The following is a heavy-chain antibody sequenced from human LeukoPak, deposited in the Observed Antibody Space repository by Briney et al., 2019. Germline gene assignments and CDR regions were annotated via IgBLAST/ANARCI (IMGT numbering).Heavy chain of an antibody. J-gene: IGHJ3*02. Sequence: GGSLRLPCAASGFTFSSYSMNWVRQAPGKGLEWVSSISSRSSYIYNADSVKGRFTISRDNAKNSLYLQMNSLRAEDTAVCYCTRDRDDDSSGSIDDAFDIWGQGTMVTVSS. CDR3: TRDRDDDSSGSIDDAFDI. D-gene: IGHD3-22*01. V-gene: IGHV3-21*01. CDR2: ISSRSSYI. CDR1: GFTFSSYS.